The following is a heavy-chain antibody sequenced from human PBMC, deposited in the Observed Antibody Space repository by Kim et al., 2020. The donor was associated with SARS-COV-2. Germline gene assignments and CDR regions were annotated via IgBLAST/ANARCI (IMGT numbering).Heavy chain of an antibody. D-gene: IGHD4-17*01. CDR3: AKGVTNSGFDY. CDR1: GFTFSTSP. CDR2: ISWDGTRT. Sequence: GGSLRLSCVASGFTFSTSPMGWVRQAPGEGLEWVSRISWDGTRTYYADSVKGRVTMSSDTSKNTVYLHMNSLRVEDTAVYYCAKGVTNSGFDYWGQGA. J-gene: IGHJ4*02. V-gene: IGHV3-23*01.